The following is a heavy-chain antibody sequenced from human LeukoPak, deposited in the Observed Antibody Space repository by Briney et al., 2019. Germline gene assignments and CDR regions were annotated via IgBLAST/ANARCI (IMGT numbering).Heavy chain of an antibody. CDR2: IIPIFGTA. V-gene: IGHV1-69*13. D-gene: IGHD6-13*01. CDR1: GGTFSSYA. Sequence: SVKVSRKASGGTFSSYAISWVRQAPGQGLEWMGGIIPIFGTANYAQKFQGRVTITADESTSTAYMELSSLRSEDTAVYYCARGYSSSWYGGSYFDYWGQGTLVTVSS. J-gene: IGHJ4*02. CDR3: ARGYSSSWYGGSYFDY.